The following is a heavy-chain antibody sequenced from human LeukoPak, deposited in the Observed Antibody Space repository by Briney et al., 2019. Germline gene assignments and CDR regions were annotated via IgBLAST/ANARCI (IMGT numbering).Heavy chain of an antibody. D-gene: IGHD3-10*01. V-gene: IGHV3-23*01. J-gene: IGHJ4*02. Sequence: GGSLRLSCAASGFTFSSYAMSWVRQAPGKGLEWVSAISGSGGSTYYADSAKGRFTISRDNSKNTLYLQMNSLRAEDTAVYYCAKGPGSGSYYFLWGQGTLVTVSS. CDR2: ISGSGGST. CDR3: AKGPGSGSYYFL. CDR1: GFTFSSYA.